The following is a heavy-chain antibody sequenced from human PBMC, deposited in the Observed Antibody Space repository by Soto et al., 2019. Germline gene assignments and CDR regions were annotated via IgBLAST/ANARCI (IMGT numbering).Heavy chain of an antibody. V-gene: IGHV1-69*13. D-gene: IGHD1-26*01. CDR3: ARQIVGATRYFDY. CDR2: IIPIFGTA. J-gene: IGHJ4*02. Sequence: GASVKVSCKASGGTFSSYAISWVRQAPGQGLEWMGGIIPIFGTANYAQKFQGRVTITADESTSTAYMELSSLRSEDTAVYYCARQIVGATRYFDYWGQGTLVTAPQ. CDR1: GGTFSSYA.